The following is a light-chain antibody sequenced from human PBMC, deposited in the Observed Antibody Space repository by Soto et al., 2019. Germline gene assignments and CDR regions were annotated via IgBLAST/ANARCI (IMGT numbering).Light chain of an antibody. CDR3: QQRTNWPLT. CDR1: QSVSNS. V-gene: IGKV3-11*01. Sequence: EIVLTQYPATLSLSPGERATLSCWASQSVSNSLAWYQQRPGQSPRLLIYDVSTRAPGIPARFGGSGSGTDFTLTISSIETEDFAVYYCQQRTNWPLTFGGGTKVDIK. CDR2: DVS. J-gene: IGKJ4*01.